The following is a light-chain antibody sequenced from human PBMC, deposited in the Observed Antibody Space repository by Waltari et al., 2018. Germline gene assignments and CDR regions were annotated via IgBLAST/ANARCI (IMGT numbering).Light chain of an antibody. Sequence: QSVLTQPPSVSGAAGQSVTITCTGSSSNIGEGYDAHCYQQLPGQAPKLLIYAFSPRPSGVSDRFYGSKSGTSASLAINGLQAEDEAVYYCQSYDSSLSAVFGGGTKLTVL. V-gene: IGLV1-40*01. J-gene: IGLJ3*02. CDR2: AFS. CDR3: QSYDSSLSAV. CDR1: SSNIGEGYD.